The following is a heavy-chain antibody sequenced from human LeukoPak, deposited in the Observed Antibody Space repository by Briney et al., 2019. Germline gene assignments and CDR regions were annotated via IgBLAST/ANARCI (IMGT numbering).Heavy chain of an antibody. CDR3: ARSEYSSSSSY. D-gene: IGHD6-6*01. Sequence: PSETLSLTCTVSGGSISSSSYYWGWIRQPPGKGLEWIGSIYYSGSTYYNPSLKSRVTISVDTSKNQFSLKLSSVTAADTAVYYCARSEYSSSSSYWGQGTLVTVSS. V-gene: IGHV4-39*07. CDR1: GGSISSSSYY. CDR2: IYYSGST. J-gene: IGHJ4*02.